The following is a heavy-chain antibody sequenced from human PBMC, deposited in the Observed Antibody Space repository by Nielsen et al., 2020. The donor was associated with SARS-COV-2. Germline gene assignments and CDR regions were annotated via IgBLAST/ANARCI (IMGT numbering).Heavy chain of an antibody. CDR3: AKGPRSGYDYFDY. CDR2: LSGGGVDT. Sequence: GESLKISCTGSGFTFSNYAMTWVRQAPGEGLEWVSTLSGGGVDTYYTDSVKGRFTISRDNSKNTLYLQMNSLRAEDTAVYYCAKGPRSGYDYFDYWGQGTLVTVSS. J-gene: IGHJ4*02. CDR1: GFTFSNYA. D-gene: IGHD5-12*01. V-gene: IGHV3-23*01.